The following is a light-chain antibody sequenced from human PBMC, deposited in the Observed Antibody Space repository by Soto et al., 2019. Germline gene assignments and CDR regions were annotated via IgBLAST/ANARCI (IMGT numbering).Light chain of an antibody. J-gene: IGLJ2*01. Sequence: QSALTQPPSASGSPGQSVTISCTGTSSDVGGYNYVSWYQQHPGKVPKLIIYEVNKRLSGVPNRFSGSKSANTASLTVSGLQAEDEADYYCSSNAGSNKLIFGGGTKLTVL. CDR1: SSDVGGYNY. CDR3: SSNAGSNKLI. CDR2: EVN. V-gene: IGLV2-8*01.